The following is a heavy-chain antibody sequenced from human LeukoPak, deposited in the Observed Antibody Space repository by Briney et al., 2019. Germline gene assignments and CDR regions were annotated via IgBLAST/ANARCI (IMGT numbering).Heavy chain of an antibody. D-gene: IGHD4-11*01. V-gene: IGHV3-30*02. CDR2: IQSDGSDE. J-gene: IGHJ4*02. CDR3: AKDQVTH. CDR1: GFTFSSYA. Sequence: GGSLRLSCAASGFTFSSYAMSWVRQAPGKGLEWVGFIQSDGSDEFYADSVKGRFSISRDNSKNTLSLQMNSLRTEDTAAYYCAKDQVTHWGQGTLVTVSS.